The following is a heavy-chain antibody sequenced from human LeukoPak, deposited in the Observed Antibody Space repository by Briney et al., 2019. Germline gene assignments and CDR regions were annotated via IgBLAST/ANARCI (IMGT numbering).Heavy chain of an antibody. J-gene: IGHJ5*02. CDR3: ARWHKLGAFYH. CDR2: ISSSGSTI. D-gene: IGHD7-27*01. V-gene: IGHV3-11*01. Sequence: GGSLRLSCAASGFTFSDYYMSWIRQAPGKGLEWVSYISSSGSTIYYADSVKGRFTISRDNVKNSLYLQMNSLRAEDTAVYYCARWHKLGAFYHWGQGTLVTVSS. CDR1: GFTFSDYY.